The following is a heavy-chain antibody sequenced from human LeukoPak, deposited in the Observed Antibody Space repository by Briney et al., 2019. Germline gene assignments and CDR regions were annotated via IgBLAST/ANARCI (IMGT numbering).Heavy chain of an antibody. V-gene: IGHV3-23*01. Sequence: GGYLRLSCAASGFTFTSYSMNWVRQAPGKGLEWVSTISGGGGSTYYADSVKGRFTISRDNSKTTLYLQGNSLRAEDTAVYYCAKGGKWDVTPFDYWGQGTLVTVSS. CDR2: ISGGGGST. CDR3: AKGGKWDVTPFDY. D-gene: IGHD1-26*01. CDR1: GFTFTSYS. J-gene: IGHJ4*02.